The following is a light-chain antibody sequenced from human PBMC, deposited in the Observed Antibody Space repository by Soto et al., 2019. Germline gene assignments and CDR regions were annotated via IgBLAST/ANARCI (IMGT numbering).Light chain of an antibody. J-gene: IGKJ1*01. V-gene: IGKV3-15*01. CDR3: QQYNNWPRT. CDR1: QSVSSN. CDR2: GAS. Sequence: EIVMTQSPATLSVSPGQRATLSCRATQSVSSNLAWYLQKPAQAPRLLIYGASTRATGVPDRISGSGSETEFTLTIRSLQSEDFAGYYCQQYNNWPRTFGQGTKVDIK.